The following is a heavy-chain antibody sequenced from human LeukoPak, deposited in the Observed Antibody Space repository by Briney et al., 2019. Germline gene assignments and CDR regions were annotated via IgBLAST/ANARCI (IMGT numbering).Heavy chain of an antibody. V-gene: IGHV5-51*01. J-gene: IGHJ4*02. D-gene: IGHD3-16*01. CDR2: IYPGDSDT. CDR3: TRRGDSDRDF. Sequence: GESLKISCKGSGYSFTNYWIGWVRQMPGKGLDWIGMIYPGDSDTKYSPSFEGQVTISADKSIDTAYLQWSSLKASDTAMYYCTRRGDSDRDFWGQGTLVTVST. CDR1: GYSFTNYW.